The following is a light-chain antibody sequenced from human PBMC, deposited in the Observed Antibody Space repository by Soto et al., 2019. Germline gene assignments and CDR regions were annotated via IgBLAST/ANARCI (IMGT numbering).Light chain of an antibody. Sequence: DIQMTQSPSSLSASIRDRVTITCRASQGISDSLAWFQQKPGKGPKLLISAASTLQSEVPSHFSGSGSGADFTLAISGLQPEDVGTDYCQNYNSVQITFGQGTRLEIK. V-gene: IGKV1-27*01. CDR1: QGISDS. J-gene: IGKJ5*01. CDR2: AAS. CDR3: QNYNSVQIT.